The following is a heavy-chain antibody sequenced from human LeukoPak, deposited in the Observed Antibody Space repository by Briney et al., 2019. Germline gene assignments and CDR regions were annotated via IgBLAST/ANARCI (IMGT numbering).Heavy chain of an antibody. CDR2: IYPGDSRV. J-gene: IGHJ5*02. D-gene: IGHD6-13*01. CDR3: ACRDLSSTWSFP. V-gene: IGHV5-51*01. CDR1: GYSFTNYW. Sequence: GESLKISCQTFGYSFTNYWIGWVRPMPGKGMEWMGVIYPGDSRVRYNPSFQGQVTISVDKSINTAYLQWLSLRASDSAMYYCACRDLSSTWSFPWGQGTLVTVSS.